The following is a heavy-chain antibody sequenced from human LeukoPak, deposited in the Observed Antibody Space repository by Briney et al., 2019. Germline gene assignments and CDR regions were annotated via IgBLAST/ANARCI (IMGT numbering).Heavy chain of an antibody. Sequence: GGSLRLSCAASGFTFSSYAMSWVRQAPGKGLEWVSGVSGGGSSTYYADSVKGRFTISRDNSKNMLYLQMNSLRAEDTAVYYCAKDLYTSRYACCFDYWGQGALVTVSS. V-gene: IGHV3-23*01. CDR2: VSGGGSST. CDR3: AKDLYTSRYACCFDY. D-gene: IGHD6-13*01. CDR1: GFTFSSYA. J-gene: IGHJ4*02.